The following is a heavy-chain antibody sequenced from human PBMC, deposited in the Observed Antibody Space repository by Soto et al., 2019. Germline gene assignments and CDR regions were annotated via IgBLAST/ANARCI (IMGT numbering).Heavy chain of an antibody. V-gene: IGHV4-39*01. CDR2: VYYRGRS. Sequence: SETLSLTCTVSGGSVSNSNYHWGWIRQSPGKGLEWIGSVYYRGRSYSKSSVKSRVTISVDTSKNQFSLNLNSVTASDTAVYFCVSQRTSVLTQAYFDYWGPGALVTVSS. CDR3: VSQRTSVLTQAYFDY. J-gene: IGHJ4*02. D-gene: IGHD2-8*01. CDR1: GGSVSNSNYH.